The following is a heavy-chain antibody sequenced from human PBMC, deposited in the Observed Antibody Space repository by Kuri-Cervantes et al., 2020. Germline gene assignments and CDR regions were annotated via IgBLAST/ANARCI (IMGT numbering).Heavy chain of an antibody. Sequence: GSLRLSCAVYGGSFSGYYWSWIRQPPGKGLEWIGEINHSGSTYYNPSLKSRVTISVDTSKNQFSLKLTSVTAPDTAVYYCARLGYGDLFNSDYWGQGTLVTDSS. D-gene: IGHD5-12*01. CDR1: GGSFSGYY. V-gene: IGHV4-34*01. CDR2: INHSGST. J-gene: IGHJ4*02. CDR3: ARLGYGDLFNSDY.